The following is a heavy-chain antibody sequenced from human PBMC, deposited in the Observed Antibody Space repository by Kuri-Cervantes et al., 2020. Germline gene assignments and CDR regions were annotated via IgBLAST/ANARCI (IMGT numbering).Heavy chain of an antibody. Sequence: GGSLRLSCAASGFTFSSYAMHWVRQAPGKGLEWVAVISYDGSNKYYADSVKGRFTISRDNSKNTLYLQMNSLRAEDTAVYYCARGRPSGSYYAALYWGQGTLVTVSS. V-gene: IGHV3-30-3*01. CDR3: ARGRPSGSYYAALY. D-gene: IGHD1-26*01. CDR1: GFTFSSYA. J-gene: IGHJ4*02. CDR2: ISYDGSNK.